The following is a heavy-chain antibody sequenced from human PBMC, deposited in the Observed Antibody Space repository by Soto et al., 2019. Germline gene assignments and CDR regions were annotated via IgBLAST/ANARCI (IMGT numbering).Heavy chain of an antibody. J-gene: IGHJ6*02. CDR2: IIPILGTA. D-gene: IGHD5-18*01. Sequence: GASVKVSCKASGGTFSSYAISCVRQAPGQVLEWMGGIIPILGTANYAQKFQGRVTITADKSTSTAYMELSSLRSEDTAVYYCARVPSYGTPRYYYGMDVWGQGTTVTVSS. V-gene: IGHV1-69*10. CDR3: ARVPSYGTPRYYYGMDV. CDR1: GGTFSSYA.